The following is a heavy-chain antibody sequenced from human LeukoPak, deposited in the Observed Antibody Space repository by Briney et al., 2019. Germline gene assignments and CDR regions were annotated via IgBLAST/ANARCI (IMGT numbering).Heavy chain of an antibody. Sequence: SETLSLTCAVYGGSFSGYYWSWIRQPPGKGLEWIGEVTHGGNTNYNPSLKSRVTISVDTSKNQFYLKLNSVTAADTAVYYCARVGCSGGSCYRYFDYWGQGTLVTVSS. CDR3: ARVGCSGGSCYRYFDY. CDR1: GGSFSGYY. CDR2: VTHGGNT. D-gene: IGHD2-15*01. V-gene: IGHV4-34*01. J-gene: IGHJ4*02.